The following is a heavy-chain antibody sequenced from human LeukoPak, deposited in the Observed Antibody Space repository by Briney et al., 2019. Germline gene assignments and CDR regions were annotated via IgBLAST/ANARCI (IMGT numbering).Heavy chain of an antibody. V-gene: IGHV1-2*02. CDR3: AKNPYEYYFDY. CDR2: INPNSGDT. Sequence: GASARVSCKASGYTLTGYYMHWLRQAPGQGLEWMGWINPNSGDTNYAQKLQGRVTMTRDTSISIAYMELNRLTSDDTAVYYCAKNPYEYYFDYWGQGTLVTVSS. J-gene: IGHJ4*02. CDR1: GYTLTGYY. D-gene: IGHD5-12*01.